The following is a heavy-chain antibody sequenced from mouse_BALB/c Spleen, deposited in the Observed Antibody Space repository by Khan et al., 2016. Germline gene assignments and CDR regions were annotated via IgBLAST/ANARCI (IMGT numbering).Heavy chain of an antibody. CDR1: GFDFSRYW. J-gene: IGHJ4*01. D-gene: IGHD1-1*01. CDR3: ARRGYGSCYYAMDY. Sequence: EVKLLESGGGLVQPGGSLKLSCAASGFDFSRYWMSWVRQAPGKGLEWIGEINPDSSTINYTPSLKDKFIISRDNAKNTLYLQMSKVRSEDTALYYCARRGYGSCYYAMDYWGQGTSVTVSS. V-gene: IGHV4-1*02. CDR2: INPDSSTI.